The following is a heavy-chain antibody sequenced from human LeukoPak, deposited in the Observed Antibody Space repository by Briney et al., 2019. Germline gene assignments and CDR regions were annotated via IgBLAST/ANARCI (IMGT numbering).Heavy chain of an antibody. D-gene: IGHD3-10*01. J-gene: IGHJ5*02. V-gene: IGHV4-38-2*02. CDR2: IYYSGST. Sequence: SETLSLTCTVSGYSISSGYYWGWIRQPPGKGLEWIGSIYYSGSTYYNPSLKSRVTISVDTSKNQFSLKLSSVTAADTAVYYCARQITTKQVLRFGWFDPWGQGTLVTVSS. CDR1: GYSISSGYY. CDR3: ARQITTKQVLRFGWFDP.